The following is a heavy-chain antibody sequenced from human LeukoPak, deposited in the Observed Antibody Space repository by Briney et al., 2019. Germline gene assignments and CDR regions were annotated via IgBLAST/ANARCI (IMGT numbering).Heavy chain of an antibody. J-gene: IGHJ4*02. Sequence: PSETLSLTCTVSGGSISSGSYYWSWIRQPAGKGLEWIGRIYTSGTTNYNPSLKSRVTISVDTSKNQFSLKLSSVTAADTAVYYCARSGSWVATDFDYWGQGTLVTVSS. V-gene: IGHV4-61*02. CDR1: GGSISSGSYY. CDR3: ARSGSWVATDFDY. D-gene: IGHD5-12*01. CDR2: IYTSGTT.